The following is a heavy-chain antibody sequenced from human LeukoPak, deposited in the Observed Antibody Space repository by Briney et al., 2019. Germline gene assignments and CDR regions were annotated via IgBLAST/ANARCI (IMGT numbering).Heavy chain of an antibody. D-gene: IGHD3-22*01. J-gene: IGHJ4*02. CDR3: ARGATYYYDSSGYYFDY. V-gene: IGHV1-69*13. CDR2: IIPIFGTA. CDR1: GGTFSSYA. Sequence: GAPVKVSCKASGGTFSSYAISWVRQAPGQGLEWMGGIIPIFGTANYAQKFQGRVTITADESTSTAYMELSSLRSEDTAVYYCARGATYYYDSSGYYFDYWGQGTLVTVSS.